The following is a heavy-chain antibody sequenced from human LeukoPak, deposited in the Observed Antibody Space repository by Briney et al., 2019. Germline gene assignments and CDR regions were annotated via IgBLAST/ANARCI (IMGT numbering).Heavy chain of an antibody. J-gene: IGHJ4*02. D-gene: IGHD5-12*01. CDR3: ARAGHNGYEIDY. CDR2: IDYSGST. V-gene: IGHV4-59*01. CDR1: GGFIHTYY. Sequence: SETLSLTCTVSGGFIHTYYWSWIRQSPGKGLEWIGYIDYSGSTNYNPSLRSRVTMSIDTSKKQFSLKLTSVTAADTAVYYCARAGHNGYEIDYWGQGTLLTVSS.